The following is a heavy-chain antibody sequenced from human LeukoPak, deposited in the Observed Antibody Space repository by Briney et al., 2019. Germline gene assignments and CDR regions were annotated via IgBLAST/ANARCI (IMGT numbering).Heavy chain of an antibody. J-gene: IGHJ4*02. CDR3: ARAGSNYLYFDS. D-gene: IGHD4-11*01. CDR1: GFTVSSNY. V-gene: IGHV3-53*01. Sequence: SGGSLRLSCAASGFTVSSNYMSWVRQAPGKGLEWVSVIYSGGTTYYADSVKGRFTIPRDNSKNTLYLQMNSLRAEETAVYYCARAGSNYLYFDSWGQGPLVTVSS. CDR2: IYSGGTT.